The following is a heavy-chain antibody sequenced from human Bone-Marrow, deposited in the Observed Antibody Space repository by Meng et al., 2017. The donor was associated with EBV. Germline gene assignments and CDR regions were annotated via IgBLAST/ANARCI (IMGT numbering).Heavy chain of an antibody. Sequence: VQVVQSGADVKKPGSSVKVSCKASGDIFTNLAFTWVRQVPGKGLEWMGGFLPILGAANYAQKFQGRLTITADKSTTTAFMELRSLRVDDTAVYFCARDGIAVPGGSNWFDPWGQGTLVTVSS. CDR3: ARDGIAVPGGSNWFDP. D-gene: IGHD6-19*01. J-gene: IGHJ5*02. V-gene: IGHV1-69*06. CDR1: GDIFTNLA. CDR2: FLPILGAA.